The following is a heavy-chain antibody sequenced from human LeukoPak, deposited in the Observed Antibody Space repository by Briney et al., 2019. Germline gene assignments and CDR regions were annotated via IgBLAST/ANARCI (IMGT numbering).Heavy chain of an antibody. Sequence: ASVKVSCKASGYTFTDFYMHWVRQAPGQGLEWMGWINPNSGGTNYAQKFQGRVTMTRDTSISTAYMEVSRLRYDDTAVYYCARDMRWLGSHWGQGTPVTVSS. CDR2: INPNSGGT. V-gene: IGHV1-2*02. CDR1: GYTFTDFY. J-gene: IGHJ4*02. CDR3: ARDMRWLGSH. D-gene: IGHD5-24*01.